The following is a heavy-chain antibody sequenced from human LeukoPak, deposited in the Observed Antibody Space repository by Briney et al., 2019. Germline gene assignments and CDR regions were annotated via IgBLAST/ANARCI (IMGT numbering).Heavy chain of an antibody. CDR2: ISGSGGST. CDR3: AKDASGSSSSTKYFQH. Sequence: GGSLRLSCAASGFTFSSYGMSWVRQAPGKGLEWVSAISGSGGSTYYADSVKGRFTISRDNSKNTLYLQMNSLRAEDTAVYYCAKDASGSSSSTKYFQHWGQGTLVTVSS. CDR1: GFTFSSYG. V-gene: IGHV3-23*01. J-gene: IGHJ1*01. D-gene: IGHD3-10*01.